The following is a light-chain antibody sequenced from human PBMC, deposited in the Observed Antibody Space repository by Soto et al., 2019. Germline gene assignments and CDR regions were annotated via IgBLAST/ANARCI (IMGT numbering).Light chain of an antibody. CDR2: DGT. J-gene: IGLJ1*01. Sequence: QSALAQPRSVSGSPGQLLTISCTGTSSDVDDYRYVSWYQQYPGKAPKLVIYDGTKRPSGVPNRFSGSNSGNTASLTISGLQDEDEADYYCCSYVTTPEIFGTGTKVTV. CDR1: SSDVDDYRY. CDR3: CSYVTTPEI. V-gene: IGLV2-11*01.